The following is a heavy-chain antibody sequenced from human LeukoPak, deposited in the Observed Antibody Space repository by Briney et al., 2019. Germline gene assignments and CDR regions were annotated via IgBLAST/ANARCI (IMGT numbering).Heavy chain of an antibody. D-gene: IGHD6-19*01. J-gene: IGHJ4*02. CDR3: ARSHYSRGWEYFDY. CDR2: INPNSGAT. CDR1: GYTFTDSY. V-gene: IGHV1-2*02. Sequence: PGASVKVSCKASGYTFTDSYLHWVRQAPGQGLEWMAWINPNSGATKYIQKFQGRVTMTRDTSISTAYMELSRLRSEDTAVYYCARSHYSRGWEYFDYWGQGTLVTVSS.